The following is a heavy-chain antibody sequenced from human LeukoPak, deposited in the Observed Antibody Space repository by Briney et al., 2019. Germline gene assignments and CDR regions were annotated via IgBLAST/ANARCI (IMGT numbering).Heavy chain of an antibody. V-gene: IGHV3-23*01. Sequence: PGRSLRLSCAASGFTFSSYAMHWVRQAPGKGLEWVSAISGSGGSTYYADSVKGRFTISRDNSKNTLYLQMNSLRAEDTAVYYCAGVGATPANFDYWGQGTLVTVSS. J-gene: IGHJ4*02. D-gene: IGHD1-26*01. CDR3: AGVGATPANFDY. CDR2: ISGSGGST. CDR1: GFTFSSYA.